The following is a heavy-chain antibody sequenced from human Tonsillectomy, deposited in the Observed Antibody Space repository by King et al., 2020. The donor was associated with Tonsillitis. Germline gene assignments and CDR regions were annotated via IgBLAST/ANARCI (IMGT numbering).Heavy chain of an antibody. Sequence: VQLVESGGGVVRPGGSLRLSCAASGLTFGDYAMSWVRQAPGKGLEWGSGINWNGGSTGYADSVEGRFTISRDNARNSLYLQMNSLRAEDTALYYCARGARYGGNERFDSWGQGTLVTVSS. D-gene: IGHD4-23*01. J-gene: IGHJ5*01. CDR2: INWNGGST. CDR3: ARGARYGGNERFDS. V-gene: IGHV3-20*04. CDR1: GLTFGDYA.